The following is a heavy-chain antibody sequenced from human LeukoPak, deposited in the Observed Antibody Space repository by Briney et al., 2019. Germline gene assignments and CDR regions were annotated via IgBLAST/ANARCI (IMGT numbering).Heavy chain of an antibody. J-gene: IGHJ3*02. V-gene: IGHV1-69*13. CDR2: IIPIFGTA. Sequence: SVKVSCKASGGTFSSYAISWVRQAPGQGLEWMGGIIPIFGTANYAQKFQGRVTITADESTSTACMELSSLRSEDTAVYYCARGAITIFGVVILPDGAFDIWGQGTMVTVSS. D-gene: IGHD3-3*01. CDR3: ARGAITIFGVVILPDGAFDI. CDR1: GGTFSSYA.